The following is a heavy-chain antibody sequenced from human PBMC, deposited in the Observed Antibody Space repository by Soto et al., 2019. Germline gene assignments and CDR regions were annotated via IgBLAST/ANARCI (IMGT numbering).Heavy chain of an antibody. D-gene: IGHD3-22*01. CDR1: GYTFTSYG. CDR3: ARDALEWLLLGGEYYFDY. V-gene: IGHV1-18*01. CDR2: ISAYNGNT. Sequence: GASVKVSCKASGYTFTSYGTSWVRQAPGQGLEWMGWISAYNGNTNYAQKLQGRVTMTTDTSTSTAYMELRSLRSDDTAVYYCARDALEWLLLGGEYYFDYWGQGTLVTVSS. J-gene: IGHJ4*02.